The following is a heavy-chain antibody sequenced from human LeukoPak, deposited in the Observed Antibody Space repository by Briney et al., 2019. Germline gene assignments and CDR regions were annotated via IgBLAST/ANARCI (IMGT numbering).Heavy chain of an antibody. J-gene: IGHJ4*02. CDR1: GGSISSSSYY. V-gene: IGHV4-39*07. CDR3: ARKYGSGQLDY. Sequence: SETLSLTCTVSGGSISSSSYYWGWIRQPPGKGLEWIGSIYYSGSTYYNPSLKSRVTISVDTSKNQFSLKLSSVTALDTAVYYCARKYGSGQLDYWGQGTLVTVSS. D-gene: IGHD3-10*01. CDR2: IYYSGST.